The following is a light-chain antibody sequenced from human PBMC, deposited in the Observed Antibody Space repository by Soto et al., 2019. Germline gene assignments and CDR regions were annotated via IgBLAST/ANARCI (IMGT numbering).Light chain of an antibody. CDR1: QGIRND. CDR3: LQDYNYPRT. J-gene: IGKJ1*01. Sequence: AIQMTQSPSSLSASVGDRVSITCRASQGIRNDLAWYQEKPGRAPKLLIYAASTLQGGVPSRFSGSGSGIDFTLTISSLQPEDFATYYCLQDYNYPRTFGQGTKVEIK. CDR2: AAS. V-gene: IGKV1-6*01.